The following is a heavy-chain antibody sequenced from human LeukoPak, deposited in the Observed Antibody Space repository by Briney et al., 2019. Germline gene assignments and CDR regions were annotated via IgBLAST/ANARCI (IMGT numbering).Heavy chain of an antibody. D-gene: IGHD1-1*01. Sequence: GRSLRLSCAASGFTFSSYGMHWVRQAPGKGLEWAAVIWYDGSNKYYADSVKGRFTISRDNSKNTLYLQMNSLRVEDTAVYYCARDGGTRSFDYWGQGTLVTVSS. CDR3: ARDGGTRSFDY. V-gene: IGHV3-33*01. J-gene: IGHJ4*02. CDR1: GFTFSSYG. CDR2: IWYDGSNK.